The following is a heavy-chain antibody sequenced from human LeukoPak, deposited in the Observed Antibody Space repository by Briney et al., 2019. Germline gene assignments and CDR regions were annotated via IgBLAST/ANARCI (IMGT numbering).Heavy chain of an antibody. D-gene: IGHD5-18*01. Sequence: PGGSLRLSCAASGFTFSDYYMSWIRQAPGKGLEWVSSISSSSSYIYYADSVKGRFTISRDNAKNSLYLQMNSLRAEDTAVYYCAALDTAMVPWGQGTLVTVSS. J-gene: IGHJ5*02. V-gene: IGHV3-11*06. CDR1: GFTFSDYY. CDR2: ISSSSSYI. CDR3: AALDTAMVP.